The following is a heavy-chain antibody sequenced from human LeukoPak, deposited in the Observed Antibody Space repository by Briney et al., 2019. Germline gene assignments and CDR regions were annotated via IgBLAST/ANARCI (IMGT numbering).Heavy chain of an antibody. V-gene: IGHV2-70*11. CDR2: IDWDDDK. CDR3: ARTLYYSDSSGYYYFDY. CDR1: GFSLNASGMC. D-gene: IGHD3-22*01. J-gene: IGHJ4*02. Sequence: SGPALVKPTQTLTLTCTFSGFSLNASGMCVSWIRQPPGKALEWLARIDWDDDKYYSTSLKTRLTISKDTSKNQVVLTVTNMDLVDTGTYYCARTLYYSDSSGYYYFDYCGQGTVVTVSS.